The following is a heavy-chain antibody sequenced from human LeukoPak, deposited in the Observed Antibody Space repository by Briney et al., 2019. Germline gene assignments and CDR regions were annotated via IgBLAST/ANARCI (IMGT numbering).Heavy chain of an antibody. CDR2: ISSSGSTI. CDR1: GFTFSDYY. Sequence: GGSLRLSCPASGFTFSDYYMSWIRQAPGKGLEWVSYISSSGSTIYYADSVKGRFTISRDNAKNSLYLQMNSLRAEDTAVYYCARDRAITMVRRPLDYWGQGTLVTVSS. J-gene: IGHJ4*02. CDR3: ARDRAITMVRRPLDY. V-gene: IGHV3-11*01. D-gene: IGHD3-10*01.